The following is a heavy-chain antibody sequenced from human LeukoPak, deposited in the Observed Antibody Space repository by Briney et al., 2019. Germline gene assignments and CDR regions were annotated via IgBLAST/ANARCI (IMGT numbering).Heavy chain of an antibody. CDR3: AGGQMFTSGGFES. V-gene: IGHV3-7*05. Sequence: GGSLRLSCAASGFAFSSYWMNWVRQAPGKGLEWVANIKPDGSEKWYVDSVKGRFTISRDNSKNTLSLQMNSLRPDDTALYYCAGGQMFTSGGFESWGQGALVTVSS. CDR2: IKPDGSEK. CDR1: GFAFSSYW. J-gene: IGHJ4*02. D-gene: IGHD6-19*01.